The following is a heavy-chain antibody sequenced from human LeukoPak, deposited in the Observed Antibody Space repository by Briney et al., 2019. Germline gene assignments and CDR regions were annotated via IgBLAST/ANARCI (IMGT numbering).Heavy chain of an antibody. D-gene: IGHD2-2*01. Sequence: ASAKVSCKASGYTFTGYYMHWVRQAPGQGLEWMGWINPNSGGTNYAQKFQGRVTMTRDTSISTAYMELSRLRSDDTAVYYCARGYCSSTSCRSSNHDYWGQGTLVTVSS. CDR2: INPNSGGT. CDR3: ARGYCSSTSCRSSNHDY. J-gene: IGHJ4*02. V-gene: IGHV1-2*02. CDR1: GYTFTGYY.